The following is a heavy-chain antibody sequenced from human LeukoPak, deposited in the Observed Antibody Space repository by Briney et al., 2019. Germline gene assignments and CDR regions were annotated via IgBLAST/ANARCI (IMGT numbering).Heavy chain of an antibody. CDR3: AKDLGGSATTV. Sequence: GGSLRLSCAASGFTFEDHVMHWVRQAPGKGLEWVSSISWSGDRMGYAGAVKGRFTISRDNAKNSLFLQMNSLRVEDTALYYCAKDLGGSATTVWGQGTLATVSS. D-gene: IGHD2-2*01. V-gene: IGHV3-9*01. CDR1: GFTFEDHV. J-gene: IGHJ4*02. CDR2: ISWSGDRM.